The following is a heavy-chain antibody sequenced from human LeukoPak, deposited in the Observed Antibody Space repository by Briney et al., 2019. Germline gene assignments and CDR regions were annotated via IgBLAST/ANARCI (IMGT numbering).Heavy chain of an antibody. D-gene: IGHD1-26*01. CDR2: ISRGVGST. Sequence: GGSLRLSCAASGFTFGSYDLSWVCQAPGKGLECVAAISRGVGSTYYADSVKGRFTISRDNSKNTLYLQMNSLRAEDTAVYYCAKDPSYDGYWGQGTLVTVSS. V-gene: IGHV3-23*01. CDR3: AKDPSYDGY. J-gene: IGHJ4*02. CDR1: GFTFGSYD.